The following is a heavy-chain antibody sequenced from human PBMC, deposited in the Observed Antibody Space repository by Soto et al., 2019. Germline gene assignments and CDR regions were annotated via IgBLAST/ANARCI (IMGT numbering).Heavy chain of an antibody. Sequence: GGSLRLSCAASGFTFSSYAMSWVRQAPGKGLEWVSAISGSGGSTYYADSVKGRFTISRDNSKNTLYLQMNSLRAEDTAVYYCAKLKIGYSGYDDAFDIWGQGTMVTVSS. V-gene: IGHV3-23*01. J-gene: IGHJ3*02. CDR1: GFTFSSYA. CDR2: ISGSGGST. D-gene: IGHD5-12*01. CDR3: AKLKIGYSGYDDAFDI.